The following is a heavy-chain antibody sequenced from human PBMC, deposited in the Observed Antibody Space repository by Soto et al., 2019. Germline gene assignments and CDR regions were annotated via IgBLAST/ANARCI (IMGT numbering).Heavy chain of an antibody. J-gene: IGHJ6*02. D-gene: IGHD2-8*02. CDR2: ISYSGST. CDR3: VRLAGYCTGASCYGHYDMDV. Sequence: PSETLSLTCTVSGASITTYYWSWIRQPPGKGLEWIGYISYSGSTDYNPSLKSRVTISFDASKNQISLKLSSVTAADTAVYYCVRLAGYCTGASCYGHYDMDVWGQGTTVTVSS. CDR1: GASITTYY. V-gene: IGHV4-59*08.